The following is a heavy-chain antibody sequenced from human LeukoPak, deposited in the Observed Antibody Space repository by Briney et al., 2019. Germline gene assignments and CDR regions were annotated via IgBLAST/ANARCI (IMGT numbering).Heavy chain of an antibody. CDR2: ISSSGTT. V-gene: IGHV4-59*01. J-gene: IGHJ4*02. Sequence: SETLSLTCTVAGDSLSNYHWSWLRQPPGKGLEWIGYISSSGTTSYSPSLKSRLTISVDTSKNQFSLKLNSVTAADTAVYYCARVGRGDHTWGSYYCDHWGQGTLVSVSS. CDR1: GDSLSNYH. D-gene: IGHD3-16*01. CDR3: ARVGRGDHTWGSYYCDH.